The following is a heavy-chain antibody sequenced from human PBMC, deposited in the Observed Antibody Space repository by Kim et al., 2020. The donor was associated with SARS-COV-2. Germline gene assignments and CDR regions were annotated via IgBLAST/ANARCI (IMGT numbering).Heavy chain of an antibody. Sequence: ASVKVSCKASGYTFTSYYMHWVRQAPGQGLEWMGIINPSGGSTSYAQKFQGRVTMTRDTSTSTVYMELSSLRSEDTAVYYCARSLRFDSFAPYYGYCSGGSCYPYYFDYWGQGTLVTVSS. J-gene: IGHJ4*02. CDR1: GYTFTSYY. D-gene: IGHD2-15*01. CDR3: ARSLRFDSFAPYYGYCSGGSCYPYYFDY. CDR2: INPSGGST. V-gene: IGHV1-46*01.